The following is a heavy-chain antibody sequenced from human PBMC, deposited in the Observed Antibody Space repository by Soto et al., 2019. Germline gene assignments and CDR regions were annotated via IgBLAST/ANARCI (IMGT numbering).Heavy chain of an antibody. Sequence: GASVKVSCKASGHTFTIYGISGVRQSPLQGLEWVGWISAYNGNTNYAQKLQGRVTMTTDTSTSTAYMELRSLRSDDTAVYYCARDRGLVVVTAISDYWGQGTLVTVSS. J-gene: IGHJ4*02. CDR1: GHTFTIYG. D-gene: IGHD2-21*02. V-gene: IGHV1-18*01. CDR3: ARDRGLVVVTAISDY. CDR2: ISAYNGNT.